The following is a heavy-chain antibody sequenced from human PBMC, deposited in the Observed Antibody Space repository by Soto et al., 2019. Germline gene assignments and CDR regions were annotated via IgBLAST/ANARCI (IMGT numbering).Heavy chain of an antibody. CDR3: ARAGYCSGGTCFHGNCDY. Sequence: QVQLVQSGAEVKRPGASVKVSCKASGYTFTTYYMHWVRQAPGQGLEWWGIINPNGGSTTYAQKFQGRVPMTRDTSTSTVYLELSSLRSEDTAVYYCARAGYCSGGTCFHGNCDYWGQGTLVTVSA. V-gene: IGHV1-46*01. CDR1: GYTFTTYY. J-gene: IGHJ4*02. D-gene: IGHD2-15*01. CDR2: INPNGGST.